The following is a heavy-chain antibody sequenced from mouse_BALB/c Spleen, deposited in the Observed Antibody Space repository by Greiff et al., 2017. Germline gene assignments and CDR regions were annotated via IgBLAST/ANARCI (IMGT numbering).Heavy chain of an antibody. J-gene: IGHJ4*01. CDR2: ISYSGST. CDR1: GDSITSGY. V-gene: IGHV3-8*02. D-gene: IGHD2-4*01. Sequence: EVQLQESGPSLVKPSQTLSLTCSVTGDSITSGYWNWIRKFPGNKLEYMGYISYSGSTYYNPSLKSRISITRDTSKNQYYLQLNSVTTEDTATYYCARVNYDYDSYAMDYWGQGTSGTVSS. CDR3: ARVNYDYDSYAMDY.